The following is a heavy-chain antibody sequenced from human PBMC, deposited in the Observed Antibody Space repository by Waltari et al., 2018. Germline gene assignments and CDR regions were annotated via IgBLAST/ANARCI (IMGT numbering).Heavy chain of an antibody. Sequence: EVQLVESGGGLVQPGGSLSLYCDASGFHFSSHWMHWVRQPPGKGLVWVSCFRGDGGDSTYADSVKGRFTISRDNAKNTLYLQMNSLRAEDTAIYYCATDLILGSGSLGYWGQGTLVTVSS. J-gene: IGHJ4*02. D-gene: IGHD1-26*01. CDR3: ATDLILGSGSLGY. V-gene: IGHV3-74*03. CDR1: GFHFSSHW. CDR2: FRGDGGDS.